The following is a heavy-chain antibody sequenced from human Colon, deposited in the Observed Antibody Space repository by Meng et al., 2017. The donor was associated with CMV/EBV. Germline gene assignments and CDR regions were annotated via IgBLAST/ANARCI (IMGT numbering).Heavy chain of an antibody. Sequence: SETLSLTCTVSGGSMSHYYWSWIRQPPGKGLEWIGNIYFSGSTNYNPSLESRVTISVDTSKNQFSLKLTSVTAADTAVYYCARGDHCSSTSCYPHWFDPWGQGTLVTVSS. CDR2: IYFSGST. CDR3: ARGDHCSSTSCYPHWFDP. CDR1: GGSMSHYY. V-gene: IGHV4-59*01. J-gene: IGHJ5*02. D-gene: IGHD2-2*01.